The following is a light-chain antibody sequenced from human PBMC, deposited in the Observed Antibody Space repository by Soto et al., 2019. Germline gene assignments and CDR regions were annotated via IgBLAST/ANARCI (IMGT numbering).Light chain of an antibody. CDR1: QTVKRNY. J-gene: IGKJ1*01. Sequence: EIILTQSPGTLALSPGDGATLSCRASQTVKRNYLAWYHQRPGQPPRLLIYGVSNRASGVPDRFSGDGSGTEFTLTIGRLDPDDFGVYYCQQYIDSPPTFGQGTRVEVK. CDR2: GVS. V-gene: IGKV3-20*01. CDR3: QQYIDSPPT.